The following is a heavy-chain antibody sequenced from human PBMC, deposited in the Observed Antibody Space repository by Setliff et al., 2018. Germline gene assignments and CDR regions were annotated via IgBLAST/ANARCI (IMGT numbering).Heavy chain of an antibody. J-gene: IGHJ6*03. CDR1: GGTFSSYG. D-gene: IGHD1-26*01. Sequence: ASVKVSCKASGGTFSSYGISWVRQAPGQGLEWMGGTIPVFGTTDYAHKFQGRVTIMTDESTSTAYMELSSLTSEDTAVYYCAREGVHTRSSTDYRYYMDVWGKGTTVTVSS. CDR2: TIPVFGTT. CDR3: AREGVHTRSSTDYRYYMDV. V-gene: IGHV1-69*05.